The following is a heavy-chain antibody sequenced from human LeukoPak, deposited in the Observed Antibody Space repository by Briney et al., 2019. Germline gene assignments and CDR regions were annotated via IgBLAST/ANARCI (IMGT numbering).Heavy chain of an antibody. J-gene: IGHJ4*02. CDR2: TSTDGSRT. CDR3: ARDFLWGSATR. V-gene: IGHV3-74*01. D-gene: IGHD3-10*01. Sequence: QLGGSLRLSCVASGFTFSSYWMHSVRQAPGRGVVWVSRTSTDGSRTSYADFVKGRFTNSRDNAKNTLFLQMNGLRAEDTAVYYCARDFLWGSATRWGQGTLVTVSS. CDR1: GFTFSSYW.